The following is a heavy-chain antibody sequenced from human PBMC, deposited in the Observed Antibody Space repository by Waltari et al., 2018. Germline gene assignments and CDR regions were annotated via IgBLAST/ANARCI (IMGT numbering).Heavy chain of an antibody. V-gene: IGHV4-59*01. CDR2: IYYSGRT. J-gene: IGHJ4*02. D-gene: IGHD3-10*01. CDR3: ARVAGARGFDY. Sequence: QVQLQESGPGRVKPSETLSLTCTVPGGSISSYYWIWSRQPPGKGRGWIGYIYYSGRTNYNPSLKSRFTISVDTSKNQFSLKLSSVTAADTAVYYCARVAGARGFDYWGQGTLVTVSS. CDR1: GGSISSYY.